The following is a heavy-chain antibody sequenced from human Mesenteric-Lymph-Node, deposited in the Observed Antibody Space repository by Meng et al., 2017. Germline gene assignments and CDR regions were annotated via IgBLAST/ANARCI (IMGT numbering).Heavy chain of an antibody. CDR1: GGSISRGGYY. CDR3: ARLVSGWSGSYYFDY. D-gene: IGHD6-19*01. Sequence: PEPGPGSVKPSQTLSLTCTVSGGSISRGGYYWSWIRQHPGKGLEWIGYIYYSGSTYYNPSLKSRVTISVDTSKNQFSLKLSSVTAADTAVYYCARLVSGWSGSYYFDYWGQGTLVTVSS. CDR2: IYYSGST. J-gene: IGHJ4*02. V-gene: IGHV4-31*03.